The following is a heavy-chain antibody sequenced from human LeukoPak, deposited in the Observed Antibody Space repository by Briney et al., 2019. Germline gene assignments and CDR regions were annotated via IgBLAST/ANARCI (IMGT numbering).Heavy chain of an antibody. Sequence: SETLSLTCTVSGGSISSGSYYWSWIRQPAGKGLEWIGRIYTSGSTNYNPSLKSRVTISVDTSKNQFSLKLSSVTAADTAVYYCARELPGDYDFWSGYRSSFDYWGQGTLVTVSS. CDR3: ARELPGDYDFWSGYRSSFDY. V-gene: IGHV4-61*02. CDR2: IYTSGST. D-gene: IGHD3-3*01. J-gene: IGHJ4*02. CDR1: GGSISSGSYY.